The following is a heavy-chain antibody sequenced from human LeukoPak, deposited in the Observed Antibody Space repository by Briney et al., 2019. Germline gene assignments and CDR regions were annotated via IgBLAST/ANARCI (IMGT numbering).Heavy chain of an antibody. CDR3: ARWVAGTDYFDY. Sequence: ASVKVSCKASGYTFTNYDINWVRQASGQGLEWMGYMKPNSGNTGYAQKFQGRVTMTTDTSTSTAYMELRSLRSDDTAVYYCARWVAGTDYFDYWGQGTLVTVSS. D-gene: IGHD6-19*01. V-gene: IGHV1-8*01. J-gene: IGHJ4*02. CDR2: MKPNSGNT. CDR1: GYTFTNYD.